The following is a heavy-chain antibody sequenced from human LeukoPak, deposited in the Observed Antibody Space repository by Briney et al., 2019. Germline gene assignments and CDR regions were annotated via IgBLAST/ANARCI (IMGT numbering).Heavy chain of an antibody. J-gene: IGHJ4*02. D-gene: IGHD3-22*01. CDR1: GGSFSGYY. V-gene: IGHV4-30-4*08. Sequence: PSETLSLTCAVYGGSFSGYYWSWIRQPPGKGLEWIGYIYYSGSTYYNPSLKSRVTISVDTSKNQFSLKLSSVTAADTAVYYCARVYYYDSSGPFDYWGQGTLVTVSS. CDR2: IYYSGST. CDR3: ARVYYYDSSGPFDY.